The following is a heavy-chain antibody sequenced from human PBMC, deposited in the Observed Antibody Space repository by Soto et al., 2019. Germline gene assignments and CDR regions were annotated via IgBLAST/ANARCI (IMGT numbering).Heavy chain of an antibody. Sequence: VQLHESGPGLVKASGTLSLTCAVSGDSISNFHWWTWLRQPPGRGLEWIGEIFHSGSTTYNPSHKSRVTITAGKSTDEFSLNLNSVTAADTAVYLCARDRGEWVQGGGGWVDPWGPGILVIVSS. V-gene: IGHV4-4*02. CDR1: GDSISNFHW. CDR2: IFHSGST. J-gene: IGHJ5*02. D-gene: IGHD3-16*01. CDR3: ARDRGEWVQGGGGWVDP.